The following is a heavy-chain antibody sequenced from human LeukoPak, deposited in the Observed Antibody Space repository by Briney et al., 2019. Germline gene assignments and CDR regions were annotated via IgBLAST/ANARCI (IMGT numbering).Heavy chain of an antibody. Sequence: GASVKVSCKASGYTFTGYYMHWVRQAPGQGLEWMGWVNPNSGGTRYAQRFQDRVTMTRDTSITTAYMELSRLRSDDTAVYFCARGRLEAAATDDYWGQGTLVTASS. CDR3: ARGRLEAAATDDY. J-gene: IGHJ4*02. CDR1: GYTFTGYY. V-gene: IGHV1-2*02. CDR2: VNPNSGGT. D-gene: IGHD6-13*01.